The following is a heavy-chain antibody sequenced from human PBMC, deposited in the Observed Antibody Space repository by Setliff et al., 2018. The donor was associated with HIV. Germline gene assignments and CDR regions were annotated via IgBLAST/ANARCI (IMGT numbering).Heavy chain of an antibody. J-gene: IGHJ3*02. CDR1: GYTFTSYG. Sequence: ASVKVSCKASGYTFTSYGISWVRQAPGQGLEWMGWISAYKGNTNYAQKLKGRVTMTADTSTSTAYMEVRSLRSDDTAVYYCARKGTGDAFDIWGQGTMVTVSS. CDR3: ARKGTGDAFDI. CDR2: ISAYKGNT. V-gene: IGHV1-18*01. D-gene: IGHD1-1*01.